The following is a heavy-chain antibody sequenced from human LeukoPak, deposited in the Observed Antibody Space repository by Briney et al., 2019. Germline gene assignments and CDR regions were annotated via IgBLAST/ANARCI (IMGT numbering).Heavy chain of an antibody. Sequence: SQTLSLTCTVSGGSISSGSYYWSWIRQPAGKGLEWIGRIYTSGSTNYNPSLKSRVTISVDTSKNQFSLKLSSVTAADTAVYYCARGYYDSSGYLFDYWGQGTLVTVPS. CDR3: ARGYYDSSGYLFDY. D-gene: IGHD3-22*01. V-gene: IGHV4-61*02. CDR2: IYTSGST. CDR1: GGSISSGSYY. J-gene: IGHJ4*02.